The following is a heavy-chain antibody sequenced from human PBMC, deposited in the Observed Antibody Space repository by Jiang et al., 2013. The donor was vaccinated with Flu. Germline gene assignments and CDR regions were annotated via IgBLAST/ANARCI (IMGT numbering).Heavy chain of an antibody. D-gene: IGHD1-1*01. CDR1: GYNFTGYW. Sequence: GAEVKKPGESLRISCKGSGYNFTGYWIRWVRQMPGKGLEWMGRIDPSDSYVNYGPSFQGHVTISTDQSITTAYLQWSSLKASDTAIYYCARLSGGTLDYWGQGILVTVSS. CDR2: IDPSDSYV. CDR3: ARLSGGTLDY. J-gene: IGHJ4*02. V-gene: IGHV5-10-1*01.